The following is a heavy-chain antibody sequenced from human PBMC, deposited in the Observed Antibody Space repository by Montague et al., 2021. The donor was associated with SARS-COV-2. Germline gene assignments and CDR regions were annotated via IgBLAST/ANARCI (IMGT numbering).Heavy chain of an antibody. CDR2: TFHSGIT. V-gene: IGHV4-59*13. D-gene: IGHD1-20*01. J-gene: IGHJ5*02. Sequence: SETLSLTCSVSGGSISSYYWSWIRQSPGKGLEWIGYTFHSGITDYNPSLKSRVTISVDMSKNQFSLQLNSVTAADSAVYYCARTEYNWNDWFDPWGQGTLVTVSS. CDR3: ARTEYNWNDWFDP. CDR1: GGSISSYY.